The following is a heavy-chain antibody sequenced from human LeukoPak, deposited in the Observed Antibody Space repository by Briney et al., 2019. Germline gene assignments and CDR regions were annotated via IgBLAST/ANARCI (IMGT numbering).Heavy chain of an antibody. Sequence: PGVSLRLSCAASGFTFSNAWMRWVRQVPGRELYRSSNIRTTAEGAKYAYYADSVKGRVTISRDDGKKTLQLHMNSLRDDVTFFFYAADGIRDAFDYWGRGILVTVSS. V-gene: IGHV3-48*02. CDR2: IRTTAEGAKYA. J-gene: IGHJ4*02. CDR1: GFTFSNAW. CDR3: ADGIRDAFDY. D-gene: IGHD6-13*01.